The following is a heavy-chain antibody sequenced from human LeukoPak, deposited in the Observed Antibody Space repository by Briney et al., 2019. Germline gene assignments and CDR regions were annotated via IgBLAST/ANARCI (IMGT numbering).Heavy chain of an antibody. CDR1: EFTFRTYG. J-gene: IGHJ4*02. CDR3: ARTYYDILTGYNPYFDY. Sequence: GGSLRLSCAASEFTFRTYGMHWVRQAPGKGLEWVAFIRYDGINKYYADSMKGRFTISRDNAKNFLYLQMNSLRAEDTAVYYCARTYYDILTGYNPYFDYWGQGILVTVSS. V-gene: IGHV3-30*02. CDR2: IRYDGINK. D-gene: IGHD3-9*01.